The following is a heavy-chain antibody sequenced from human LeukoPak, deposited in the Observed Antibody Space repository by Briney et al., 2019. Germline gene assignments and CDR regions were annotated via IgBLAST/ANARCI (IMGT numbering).Heavy chain of an antibody. CDR2: ISGSGGNT. J-gene: IGHJ4*02. CDR3: AKGRVYSYGLFDY. CDR1: GFTFSSYA. V-gene: IGHV3-23*01. D-gene: IGHD5-18*01. Sequence: PGGSLRLSCAASGFTFSSYAMSWVRQAPGKGLEWVSAISGSGGNTYYADSVKGRFTISRDNSKNTLYLQMNSLRAEDTAVYYCAKGRVYSYGLFDYWGQGTLVTVSS.